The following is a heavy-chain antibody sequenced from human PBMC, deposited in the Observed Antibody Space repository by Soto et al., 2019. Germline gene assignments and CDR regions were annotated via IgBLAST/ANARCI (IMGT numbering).Heavy chain of an antibody. CDR2: IKSKTDGGTT. Sequence: VQLVESGGGLVKPGGSLRLSCAASGFTFTNAWINWVRQAPGKGLEWVGRIKSKTDGGTTDYAEPVKGRFAISRDDSNNMVYLQMNSLKIEDTAVYYCTTDSYSTIIIVRFDYWGHGTLVTVSS. J-gene: IGHJ4*01. V-gene: IGHV3-15*07. CDR3: TTDSYSTIIIVRFDY. CDR1: GFTFTNAW. D-gene: IGHD3-22*01.